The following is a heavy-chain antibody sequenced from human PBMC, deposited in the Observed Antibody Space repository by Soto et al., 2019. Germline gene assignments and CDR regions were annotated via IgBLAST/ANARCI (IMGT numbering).Heavy chain of an antibody. CDR2: LVSNDEK. CDR1: GFSLSNPTMA. D-gene: IGHD4-17*01. CDR3: ARSPPHYDDYCREFDY. Sequence: QVPLKESGPVLVKPTETLTLTCTVSGFSLSNPTMAVCLIRLRPGKALEWLAHLVSNDEKTYRTSLKSRLSISPHTIKSQVVSTTTHMDPVDKGPYFCARSPPHYDDYCREFDYWGQGTPVTVSS. J-gene: IGHJ4*02. V-gene: IGHV2-26*01.